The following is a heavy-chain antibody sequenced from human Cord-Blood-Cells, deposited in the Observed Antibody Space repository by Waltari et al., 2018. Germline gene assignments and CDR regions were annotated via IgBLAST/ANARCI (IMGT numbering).Heavy chain of an antibody. J-gene: IGHJ4*02. CDR2: FNREDGKT. CDR3: ATRSGSSSERGDY. D-gene: IGHD6-6*01. Sequence: QVQLVQSGAEVKKPGASVKVSCKVSGYTLTELSMHWVRQAPGKGLEWRGGFNREDGKTSYAQKFQSRVTMTEDTSTDTAYMGLSSLRSEDTAVYYWATRSGSSSERGDYWGQGTLVTVSS. V-gene: IGHV1-24*01. CDR1: GYTLTELS.